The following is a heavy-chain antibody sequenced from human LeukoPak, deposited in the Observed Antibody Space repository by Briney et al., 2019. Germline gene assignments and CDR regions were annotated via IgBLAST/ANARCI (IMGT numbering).Heavy chain of an antibody. J-gene: IGHJ3*02. V-gene: IGHV4-59*11. CDR3: TGSGSYALDASDI. CDR1: GGPISAHY. Sequence: SETLSLTCTVSGGPISAHYWNWIRQPPGKGLGWIGYIYYRGDTNYNPSFKSRVTMSVDTSKNQFSLKVTSVTAADTAMYYCTGSGSYALDASDIWGQGTMVTVSS. D-gene: IGHD3-3*01. CDR2: IYYRGDT.